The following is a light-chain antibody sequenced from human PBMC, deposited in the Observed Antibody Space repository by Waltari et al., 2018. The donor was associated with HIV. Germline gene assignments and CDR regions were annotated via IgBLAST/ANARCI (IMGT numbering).Light chain of an antibody. CDR2: EVS. Sequence: QSALTQPASVSGSPGQSITISCTGTSSDVGGYNYVSWYQQHPGKAPKLMICEVSNRPSGVSNRFSGSKSGNTASLTISGLQAEEEADYYCSSYTSSSTLVVFGGGTKLTVL. CDR3: SSYTSSSTLVV. V-gene: IGLV2-14*01. CDR1: SSDVGGYNY. J-gene: IGLJ2*01.